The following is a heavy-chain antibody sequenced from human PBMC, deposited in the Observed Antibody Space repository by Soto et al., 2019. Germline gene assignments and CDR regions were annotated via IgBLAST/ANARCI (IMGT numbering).Heavy chain of an antibody. V-gene: IGHV4-30-2*01. CDR2: IYHSGRT. J-gene: IGHJ5*02. CDR1: GGSISSGGYS. Sequence: SETLSLTCAVSGGSISSGGYSWSWIRQPPGKGLEWIGYIYHSGRTYYNPSLKSRVTISVDRSKNQFSLKLSSVTAADTAVYYCARVGRPYGGNALNWFDPWGQGTLVTVSS. D-gene: IGHD4-17*01. CDR3: ARVGRPYGGNALNWFDP.